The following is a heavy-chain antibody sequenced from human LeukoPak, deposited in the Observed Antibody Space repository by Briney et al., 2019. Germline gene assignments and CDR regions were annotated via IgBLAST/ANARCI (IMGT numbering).Heavy chain of an antibody. J-gene: IGHJ4*02. CDR1: GFTFSSYG. Sequence: GRSLRLSCAASGFTFSSYGMHRVRQAPGKGLEWVAVISYDGSNKYYADSVKGRFTISRDNSKNTLYLQMNSLRAEDTAVYYCAKDSSSYGSEFFDYWGQGTLVTVSS. D-gene: IGHD5-18*01. CDR2: ISYDGSNK. CDR3: AKDSSSYGSEFFDY. V-gene: IGHV3-30*18.